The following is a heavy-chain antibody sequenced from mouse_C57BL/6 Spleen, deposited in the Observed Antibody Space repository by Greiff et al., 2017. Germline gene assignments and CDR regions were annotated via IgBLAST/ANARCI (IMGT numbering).Heavy chain of an antibody. CDR2: FYPGSGSI. J-gene: IGHJ3*01. CDR3: ARHEGDYSGYYLSWFAY. CDR1: GYTFTEYT. D-gene: IGHD2-3*01. V-gene: IGHV1-62-2*01. Sequence: QVQLKQPGAELVKPGASVKLSCKASGYTFTEYTIHWVKQRSGQGLEWIGWFYPGSGSIKYNEKFKDKATLTADKSSSTVYMELSRLTSEDSAVYFCARHEGDYSGYYLSWFAYWGQGTLVTVSA.